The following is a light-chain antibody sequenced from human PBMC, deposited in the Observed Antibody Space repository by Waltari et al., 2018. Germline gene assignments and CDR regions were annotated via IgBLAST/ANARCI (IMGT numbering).Light chain of an antibody. J-gene: IGKJ1*01. CDR1: HSVSNN. V-gene: IGKV3-15*01. CDR3: QQYNNWLWT. CDR2: GAS. Sequence: ERVMTQSPATLSVSPGERATLSCRASHSVSNNLAWYQQKPGQAPRLLIYGASTRATDIPARFSGSGSGTEFTLTISSLQSEDFAVYYCQQYNNWLWTFGQGTKVEVK.